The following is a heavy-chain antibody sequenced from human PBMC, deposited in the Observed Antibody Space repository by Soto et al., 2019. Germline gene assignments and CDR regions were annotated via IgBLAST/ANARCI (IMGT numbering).Heavy chain of an antibody. V-gene: IGHV1-69*13. CDR1: GGTFSSYA. Sequence: SVKVSCKASGGTFSSYAISWVRQAPGQGLEWMGGIIPILGTANYAQKFQGRVTITADESTSTAYMELRSLSYEETTVYKSERDPSVRITGIPSPHPGGQGTRVSVSS. CDR3: ERDPSVRITGIPSPHP. J-gene: IGHJ5*02. CDR2: IIPILGTA. D-gene: IGHD1-20*01.